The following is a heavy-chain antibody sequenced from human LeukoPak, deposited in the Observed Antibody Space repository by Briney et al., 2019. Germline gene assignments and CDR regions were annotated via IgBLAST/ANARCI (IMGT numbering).Heavy chain of an antibody. CDR1: GFTFDDYA. D-gene: IGHD4-17*01. CDR3: AKDTTRYGDSDAFDI. CDR2: ISWNSGSI. J-gene: IGHJ3*02. V-gene: IGHV3-9*01. Sequence: GRSLRLSCAASGFTFDDYAMHWVRQAPGKGLEWVSHISWNSGSIGYADSVKGRFTISRDNAKNSLYLQMNSLRVEDTALYYCAKDTTRYGDSDAFDIWGQGTMVTVSS.